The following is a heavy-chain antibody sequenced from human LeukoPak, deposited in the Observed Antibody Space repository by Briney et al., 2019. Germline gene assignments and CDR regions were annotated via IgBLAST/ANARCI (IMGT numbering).Heavy chain of an antibody. J-gene: IGHJ4*02. CDR3: AREDIVVGDY. CDR1: GYTLTSYD. CDR2: MNPNSGNT. Sequence: ASVKVSRKASGYTLTSYDINWVRQATGQGLEWMGWMNPNSGNTGYAQKFQGRVTMTRNASISTAYMELSSLRSEDTAVYYCAREDIVVGDYWGQGTLVTVSS. D-gene: IGHD2-15*01. V-gene: IGHV1-8*01.